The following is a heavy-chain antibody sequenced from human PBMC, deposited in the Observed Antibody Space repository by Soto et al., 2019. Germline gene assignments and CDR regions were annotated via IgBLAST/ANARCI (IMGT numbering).Heavy chain of an antibody. Sequence: QVQLVQSGAEVKKPGSSVKVSCKASGGTFSSYTISWVRQAPGQGLEWMGRIIPILGIANYAQKFQGRVTITADKSTSTAYMELSSLRAEDTAVYYCAKPNDYGDYVPFDIWGQGTMVTVSS. J-gene: IGHJ3*02. V-gene: IGHV1-69*02. CDR3: AKPNDYGDYVPFDI. CDR2: IIPILGIA. D-gene: IGHD4-17*01. CDR1: GGTFSSYT.